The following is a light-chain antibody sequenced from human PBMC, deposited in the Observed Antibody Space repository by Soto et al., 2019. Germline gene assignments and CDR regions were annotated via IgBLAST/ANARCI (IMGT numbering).Light chain of an antibody. V-gene: IGLV1-40*01. CDR2: GNS. CDR3: QYYGSILSGWV. Sequence: QSVLTQPPSVSGASGQRVTISCTGYNSNIGAGYDVHWYQQLPGTAPKLLIYGNSNRPSGVPDRFSASKSGTSASLAITGLQAEDEADYYCQYYGSILSGWVFGGGTKLTVL. J-gene: IGLJ3*02. CDR1: NSNIGAGYD.